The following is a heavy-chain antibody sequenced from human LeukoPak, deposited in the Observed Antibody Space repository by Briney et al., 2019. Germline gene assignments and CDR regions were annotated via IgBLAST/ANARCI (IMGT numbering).Heavy chain of an antibody. J-gene: IGHJ5*02. Sequence: SVKVSCKASGYTFTGYYIHWVRQAPGQGLEWMGWINPNSGGTKYAQKFQGRVTMTRDTSISTAYMGLSRLRSDDTAVYYCAKGRVVAGTKSLTYNWFDPWGQGTLVTVSS. V-gene: IGHV1-2*02. CDR1: GYTFTGYY. CDR2: INPNSGGT. CDR3: AKGRVVAGTKSLTYNWFDP. D-gene: IGHD6-19*01.